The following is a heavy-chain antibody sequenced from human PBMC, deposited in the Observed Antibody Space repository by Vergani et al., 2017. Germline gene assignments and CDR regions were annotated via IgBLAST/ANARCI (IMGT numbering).Heavy chain of an antibody. CDR1: GFTFSSYG. J-gene: IGHJ4*02. Sequence: QVQLVESGGGVVQPGRSLRLSCAASGFTFSSYGMHWVRQAPGKGLEWVAVIWYDGSNKYYADSVKGRFTISRDNSKNTLYLQMNSLRAEDTAVYSCARDDFYDSSGYYRFDYWGQGTLVTVSS. CDR3: ARDDFYDSSGYYRFDY. CDR2: IWYDGSNK. V-gene: IGHV3-33*01. D-gene: IGHD3-22*01.